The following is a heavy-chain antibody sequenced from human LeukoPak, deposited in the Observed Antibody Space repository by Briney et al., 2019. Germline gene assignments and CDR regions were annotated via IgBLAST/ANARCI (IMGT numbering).Heavy chain of an antibody. CDR2: IRNDGAKT. CDR3: ARVDGRIAAAGTGFFDY. Sequence: GGSLRLSCVGSTFTFSDYGMHWVRQAPGKGLEWVAFIRNDGAKTYYADSAKGRFTISRDNSRNTLYLQMNSLRAEDTAVYHCARVDGRIAAAGTGFFDYWGQGTLVTVSS. CDR1: TFTFSDYG. V-gene: IGHV3-30*02. J-gene: IGHJ4*02. D-gene: IGHD6-13*01.